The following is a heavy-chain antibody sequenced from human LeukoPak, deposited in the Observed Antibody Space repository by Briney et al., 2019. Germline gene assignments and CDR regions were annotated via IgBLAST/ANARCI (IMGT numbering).Heavy chain of an antibody. Sequence: ASVKVSCKASGYTFTGYYMHWVRQAPGQGLEWMGWINPNSGGTNYAQKFQGRVTMTRDTSISTAYMELSRLRSDDTAVYYCARERKYGGYVNDYWGQGTLVTVSS. CDR3: ARERKYGGYVNDY. V-gene: IGHV1-2*02. CDR1: GYTFTGYY. D-gene: IGHD5-12*01. CDR2: INPNSGGT. J-gene: IGHJ4*02.